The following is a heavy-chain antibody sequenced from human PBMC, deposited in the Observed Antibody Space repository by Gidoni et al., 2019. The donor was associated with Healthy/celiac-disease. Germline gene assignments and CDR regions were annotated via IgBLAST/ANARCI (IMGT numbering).Heavy chain of an antibody. D-gene: IGHD3-3*01. V-gene: IGHV4-38-2*02. J-gene: IGHJ4*02. CDR1: GYSISSGYS. Sequence: QVQLQESGPGLVKPSETLSLTCAVSGYSISSGYSWGWIRQPPGKGLEWIGSIYHSGSTYYNPSLKSRVTISVDTSKNQFSLKLSSVTAADTAVYYCARDLGTITIFGVVISTSFDYWGQGTLVTVSS. CDR2: IYHSGST. CDR3: ARDLGTITIFGVVISTSFDY.